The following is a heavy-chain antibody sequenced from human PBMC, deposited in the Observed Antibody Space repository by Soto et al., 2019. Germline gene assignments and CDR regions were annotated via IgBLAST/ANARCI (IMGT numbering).Heavy chain of an antibody. CDR2: INPSGGST. CDR1: GYTFTSYY. D-gene: IGHD5-12*01. V-gene: IGHV1-46*03. CDR3: ARGVVVNIVATIGPPSVRWFDP. Sequence: ASVKVSCKASGYTFTSYYMHWVRQAPGQGLEWMGIINPSGGSTSYAQKFQGRVTMTRDTSTSTVYMELSSLRSEDTAVYYCARGVVVNIVATIGPPSVRWFDPWGQGTLVTVSS. J-gene: IGHJ5*02.